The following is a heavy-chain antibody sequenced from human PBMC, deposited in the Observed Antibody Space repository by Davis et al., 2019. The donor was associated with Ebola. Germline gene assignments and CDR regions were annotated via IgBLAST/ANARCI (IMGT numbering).Heavy chain of an antibody. CDR2: ISYHGKNI. CDR1: GFTFSNYG. D-gene: IGHD3-10*01. Sequence: GGSLRLSCVASGFTFSNYGMHWVRQAPGKGLEWVAFISYHGKNIPYADSVWGRFTISRDNSKNTLYLQMNSLRAEDTAVYYCARDLGFGESNPYYYYGMDVWGKGTTVTVSS. J-gene: IGHJ6*04. CDR3: ARDLGFGESNPYYYYGMDV. V-gene: IGHV3-30*03.